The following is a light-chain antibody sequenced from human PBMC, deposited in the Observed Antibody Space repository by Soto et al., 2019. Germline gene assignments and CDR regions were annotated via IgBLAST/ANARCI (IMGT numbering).Light chain of an antibody. CDR1: QSVGSN. J-gene: IGKJ4*02. CDR3: KQYNHWVP. CDR2: CAS. V-gene: IGKV3D-15*01. Sequence: EIVMTQSPATLSVSPGAGATLSCRASQSVGSNLSCYQQKPGQAPMLLNYCASTSDTGIPARFSGTGAGTEVTVSISSLQCEDFVVYYCKQYNHWVPFAGRTKVDIK.